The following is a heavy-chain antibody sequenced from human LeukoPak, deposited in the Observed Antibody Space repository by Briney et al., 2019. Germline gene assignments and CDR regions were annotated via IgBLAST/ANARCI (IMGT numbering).Heavy chain of an antibody. J-gene: IGHJ6*03. CDR1: GGSISSSSYY. CDR3: ARTSAHYYYYMDV. V-gene: IGHV4-39*01. Sequence: SETLSLTCTVSGGSISSSSYYWGWIRQPPGKGLEWIGSIYYSGSTYYNPSLKSRVTISVDTSKNQFSLKLSSVTAAGTAVYYCARTSAHYYYYMDVWGKGTTVTVSS. CDR2: IYYSGST.